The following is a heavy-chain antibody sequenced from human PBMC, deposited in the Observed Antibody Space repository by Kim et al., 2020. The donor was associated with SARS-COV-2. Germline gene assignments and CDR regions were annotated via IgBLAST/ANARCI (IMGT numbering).Heavy chain of an antibody. D-gene: IGHD2-15*01. Sequence: GGSLRLSCTGSGFTFGDNAMSWVRQAPGKGLEWVGFIRSKTYGGTIEYAASVKGRFTISRDDSKSIAYLQMNSLKAEDTAVYYCARGGRTPDYWGQGTLVTVSS. CDR2: IRSKTYGGTI. CDR1: GFTFGDNA. V-gene: IGHV3-49*04. J-gene: IGHJ4*02. CDR3: ARGGRTPDY.